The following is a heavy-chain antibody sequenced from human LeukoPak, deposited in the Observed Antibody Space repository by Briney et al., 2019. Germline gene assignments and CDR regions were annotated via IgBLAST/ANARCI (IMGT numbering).Heavy chain of an antibody. D-gene: IGHD6-13*01. CDR3: VKGRISEDGLDF. CDR2: ISSSGNT. Sequence: GGSLRLSCAASGFTFSRSAMAWVRQTPGKGLDWVSSISSSGNTYYADAVKGRFTISRDNSKNMLYLQMNSLRAEDTAVYYCVKGRISEDGLDFWGQGTLVTVSS. CDR1: GFTFSRSA. J-gene: IGHJ4*02. V-gene: IGHV3-23*01.